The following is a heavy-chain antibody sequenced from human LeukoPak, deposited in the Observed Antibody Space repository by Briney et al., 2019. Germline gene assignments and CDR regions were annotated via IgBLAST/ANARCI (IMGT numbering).Heavy chain of an antibody. CDR3: ARHRTDGTGFFDY. CDR1: GVSISSYY. J-gene: IGHJ4*02. D-gene: IGHD3/OR15-3a*01. Sequence: KPSETLFFNCTVSGVSISSYYWSWIRQPPGKGLEWIAYIYNSGSTKHNPSLKSRVTISVDTSKTQFSLTMSSVTAADTAVYYCARHRTDGTGFFDYWGQGRLVTVSS. CDR2: IYNSGST. V-gene: IGHV4-59*08.